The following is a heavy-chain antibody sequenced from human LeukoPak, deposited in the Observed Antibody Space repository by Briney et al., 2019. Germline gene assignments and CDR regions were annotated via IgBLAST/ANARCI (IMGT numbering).Heavy chain of an antibody. D-gene: IGHD2-2*01. J-gene: IGHJ5*02. CDR1: EFAFSYTW. CDR3: VKDLTLITGFSSP. CDR2: INQDGNEK. Sequence: GGSLRLSCVASEFAFSYTWMSWVRQAPGRGLEWVANINQDGNEKYNADSVKGRFTISRDNAKNSLFLQMNNLRAEDTAVYYCVKDLTLITGFSSPWGQGTLVSVSA. V-gene: IGHV3-7*01.